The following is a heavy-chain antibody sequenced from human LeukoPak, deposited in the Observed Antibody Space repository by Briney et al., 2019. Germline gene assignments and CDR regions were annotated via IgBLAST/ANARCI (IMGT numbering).Heavy chain of an antibody. CDR2: IGGSSTYI. D-gene: IGHD1/OR15-1a*01. Sequence: GGSLRLSCAASGFTFNTYIMHWVRQAPGKGLERVSSIGGSSTYIHYADSLKGRFTISRDNAKNSLYLQVNSLRAEDTGVYYCARGGNSAWLDPPLPPDYWGQGTLVIVSS. V-gene: IGHV3-21*01. J-gene: IGHJ4*02. CDR1: GFTFNTYI. CDR3: ARGGNSAWLDPPLPPDY.